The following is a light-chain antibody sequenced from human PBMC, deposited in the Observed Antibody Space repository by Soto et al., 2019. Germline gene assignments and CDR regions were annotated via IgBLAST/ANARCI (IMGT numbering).Light chain of an antibody. V-gene: IGKV3-20*01. Sequence: EIVMTQSPATLSVSPGERVTPSRRASQSVSNNYLASYQQKPGQAPRLLIYGASNRATGIPDRFSGSGSGTDFTLTISRLEPEDFAVYYCQQYGSSGTFGQGTKVDIK. CDR1: QSVSNNY. CDR2: GAS. CDR3: QQYGSSGT. J-gene: IGKJ1*01.